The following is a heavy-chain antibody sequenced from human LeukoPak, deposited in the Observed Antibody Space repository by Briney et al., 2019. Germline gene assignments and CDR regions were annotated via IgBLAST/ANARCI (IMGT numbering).Heavy chain of an antibody. CDR1: GFTFSDYW. CDR3: KSGGAAPGSFDN. Sequence: GGSLRLSCAASGFTFSDYWMSWMRQAPGKGLEWVANIKYDGDEEYYVDSVKGRFTVSRDNAKNSLYLQLNSLRVEDTAVYYCKSGGAAPGSFDNWGQGTLVTVSP. V-gene: IGHV3-7*01. CDR2: IKYDGDEE. D-gene: IGHD6-13*01. J-gene: IGHJ4*02.